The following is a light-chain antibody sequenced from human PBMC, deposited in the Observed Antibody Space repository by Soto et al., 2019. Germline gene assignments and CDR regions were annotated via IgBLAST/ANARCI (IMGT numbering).Light chain of an antibody. CDR2: EAY. CDR1: QSISRW. V-gene: IGKV1-5*03. J-gene: IGKJ2*01. Sequence: DIQMTQSPSTLSASVGDRVTITCRASQSISRWLAWYRQKPGTVPKLLIYEAYTLESGVPSRFSGSRSGTEISLTVSSLLGDDFATYYCQRYNDIFPFTFGEGTKLEIK. CDR3: QRYNDIFPFT.